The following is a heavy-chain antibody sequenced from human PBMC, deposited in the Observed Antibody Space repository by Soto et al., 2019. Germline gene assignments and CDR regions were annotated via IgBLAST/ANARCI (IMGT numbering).Heavy chain of an antibody. V-gene: IGHV1-8*01. D-gene: IGHD2-21*01. CDR3: ARCPSYSWVYYYCGMDV. CDR1: GYTFTSYD. CDR2: MNPNSGNT. J-gene: IGHJ6*01. Sequence: QVQLVQSGAEVKKPGASVKVSCKASGYTFTSYDINWVRQATGQGLEWMGWMNPNSGNTGYAQKFQGRVTMTRNTSISTAYMELSSLRSEDTAVYYCARCPSYSWVYYYCGMDVWGQGTTVTVSS.